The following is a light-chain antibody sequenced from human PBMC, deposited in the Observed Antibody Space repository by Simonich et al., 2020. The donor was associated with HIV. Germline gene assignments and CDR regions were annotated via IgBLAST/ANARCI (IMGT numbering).Light chain of an antibody. V-gene: IGLV2-14*03. CDR3: CSYAGSYTYV. Sequence: QSALTQPASVSGSPGQSITISCTGTSSDVGGHTYVSWYQQHPGKAPKLMIYDVTTRPSGVSNRLSGSKSGNTASLTISGLQAEDEADYYCCSYAGSYTYVFGTVTKVTVL. J-gene: IGLJ1*01. CDR2: DVT. CDR1: SSDVGGHTY.